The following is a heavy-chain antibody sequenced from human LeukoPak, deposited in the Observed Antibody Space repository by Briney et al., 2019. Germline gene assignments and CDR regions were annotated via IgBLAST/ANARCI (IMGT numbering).Heavy chain of an antibody. Sequence: GASVKVSCKASGHTFTSYDINWARQATGQGLEWMGWMNPNSGNTGYAQKFQGRVTITRNTSIRTVYMELSSLRSEDTAVYYCARVRYSSSWYYFDYWGQGTLVTVSS. CDR2: MNPNSGNT. D-gene: IGHD6-13*01. V-gene: IGHV1-8*03. J-gene: IGHJ4*02. CDR1: GHTFTSYD. CDR3: ARVRYSSSWYYFDY.